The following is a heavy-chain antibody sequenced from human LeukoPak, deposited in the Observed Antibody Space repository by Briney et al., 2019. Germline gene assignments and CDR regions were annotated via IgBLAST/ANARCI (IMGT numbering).Heavy chain of an antibody. CDR3: AKDLTIFGVVPFDY. Sequence: SGGSLRLSCAASGFTFSSYAMSWVRQAPGKGLEWVSAIGGSGGSTYYADSVKGRFTISRDNSKNTLYLQMNSLRAEDTAVYYCAKDLTIFGVVPFDYWGQGTLVAVSS. J-gene: IGHJ4*02. CDR2: IGGSGGST. CDR1: GFTFSSYA. V-gene: IGHV3-23*01. D-gene: IGHD3-3*01.